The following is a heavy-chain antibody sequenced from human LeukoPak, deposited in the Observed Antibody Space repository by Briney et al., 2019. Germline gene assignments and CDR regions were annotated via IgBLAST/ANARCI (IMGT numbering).Heavy chain of an antibody. D-gene: IGHD2-2*02. CDR1: GFTFSSYS. CDR3: AREGSAAIFFYYYYMDV. Sequence: PGGSLRLSCAASGFTFSSYSMNWVRQAPGKGLEWVSSISSSSSYIYYADSVKGRFTISRDNAKNSLYLQMNSLRAEDTAVYYCAREGSAAIFFYYYYMDVWGKGTTVTVSS. J-gene: IGHJ6*03. CDR2: ISSSSSYI. V-gene: IGHV3-21*01.